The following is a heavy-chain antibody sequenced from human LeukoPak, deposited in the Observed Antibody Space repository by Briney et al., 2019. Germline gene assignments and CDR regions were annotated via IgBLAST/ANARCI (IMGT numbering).Heavy chain of an antibody. V-gene: IGHV1-69*06. CDR2: IIPIFGTA. CDR1: GGTFSSYA. J-gene: IGHJ3*02. CDR3: ARDRRYSSGWYRAFDI. Sequence: ASVKVSCKASGGTFSSYAISWVRQAPGQGLEWMGGIIPIFGTANYAQKFQGRVTITADKSTSTAYMELSSLRSEDTAVYYCARDRRYSSGWYRAFDIWGQGTMVTVSS. D-gene: IGHD6-19*01.